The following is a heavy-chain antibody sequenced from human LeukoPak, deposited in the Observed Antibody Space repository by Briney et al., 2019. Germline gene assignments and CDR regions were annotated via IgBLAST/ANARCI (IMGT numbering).Heavy chain of an antibody. J-gene: IGHJ4*02. CDR3: ARGRDGFFDY. CDR2: IYSGGST. Sequence: PGGSLRLSCAASGFTASSNYMSGVRQAPGKGLEWVSVIYSGGSTYYADSVKGRFTISRDNSKNTLYLQMNNLRAEDTAVYYCARGRDGFFDYWGQGTLVTVSS. V-gene: IGHV3-53*01. D-gene: IGHD5-24*01. CDR1: GFTASSNY.